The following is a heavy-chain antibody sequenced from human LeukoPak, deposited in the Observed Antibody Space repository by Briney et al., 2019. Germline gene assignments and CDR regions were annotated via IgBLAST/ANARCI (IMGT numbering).Heavy chain of an antibody. CDR1: GFTFSTFD. D-gene: IGHD3-22*01. CDR3: AKASDFDSSGFPIDVFDF. CDR2: ISGAGGTT. Sequence: GGSLRLSCAASGFTFSTFDMSWVRQAPGKGLQGVSNISGAGGTTLFADSVKGRFSISRDNSNSKVFLQMNSLRVEDTAVYYCAKASDFDSSGFPIDVFDFWGQGLLVSVAS. J-gene: IGHJ4*02. V-gene: IGHV3-23*01.